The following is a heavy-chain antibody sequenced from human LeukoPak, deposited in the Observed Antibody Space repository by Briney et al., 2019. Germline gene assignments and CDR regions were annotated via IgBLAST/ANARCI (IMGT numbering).Heavy chain of an antibody. J-gene: IGHJ4*02. CDR1: GFTFDDYA. D-gene: IGHD2-2*01. Sequence: GGSLRLSCAASGFTFDDYAMHWARQAPGKGLEWVSLISGDGGSTCYADSVKGRFTISRDNSKNSLYLQMNSLRTEDTALYYCAKDFYQLLFFFDYWGQGTLVTVSS. CDR3: AKDFYQLLFFFDY. CDR2: ISGDGGST. V-gene: IGHV3-43*02.